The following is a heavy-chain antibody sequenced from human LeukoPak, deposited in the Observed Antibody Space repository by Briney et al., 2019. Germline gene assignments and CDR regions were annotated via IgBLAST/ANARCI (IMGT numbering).Heavy chain of an antibody. V-gene: IGHV3-49*03. J-gene: IGHJ4*02. D-gene: IGHD6-19*01. CDR2: IRSKAYGGTT. Sequence: SSGGYYWSWIRQAPGKGPEWVGFIRSKAYGGTTEYAASVKGRFTISRDDSKSIAYLQMNSLKTEDTAVYYCTRDDSVAGTQVWGQGTLVTVSS. CDR1: SSGGYY. CDR3: TRDDSVAGTQV.